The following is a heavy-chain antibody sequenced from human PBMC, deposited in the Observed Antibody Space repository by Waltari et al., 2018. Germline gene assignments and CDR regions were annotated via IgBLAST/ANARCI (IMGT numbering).Heavy chain of an antibody. Sequence: QLQLQESGPGLVKPSETLSLTCTVSGGSISSSSYYWGWIRQPPGKGLEWIGSIYYSGSTYYNPSLKGRVTISVDTSKNQFSLKLSSVTAADTAVYYCARPGAVLAEAGAFDIWGQGTMVTVSS. V-gene: IGHV4-39*01. CDR2: IYYSGST. CDR3: ARPGAVLAEAGAFDI. J-gene: IGHJ3*02. CDR1: GGSISSSSYY. D-gene: IGHD3-3*01.